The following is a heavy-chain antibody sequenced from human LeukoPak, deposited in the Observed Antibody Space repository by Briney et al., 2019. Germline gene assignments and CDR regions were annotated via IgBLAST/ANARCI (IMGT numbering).Heavy chain of an antibody. CDR1: GFTFSSYG. J-gene: IGHJ1*01. Sequence: GGSLRLSCSASGFTFSSYGMHWVRQAPGKGLEWVAFIRYDGSNKYYADSVKGRFTISRDNSKNTLYLQMNSLRAEDTAVYYCAKDGVSGSYYGGLFQHWGQGTLVTVSS. CDR2: IRYDGSNK. V-gene: IGHV3-30*02. D-gene: IGHD1-26*01. CDR3: AKDGVSGSYYGGLFQH.